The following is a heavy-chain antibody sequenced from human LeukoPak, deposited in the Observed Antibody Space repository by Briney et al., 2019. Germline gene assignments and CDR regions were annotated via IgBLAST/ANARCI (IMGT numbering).Heavy chain of an antibody. V-gene: IGHV3-30*02. Sequence: PGGSLRLSCAASGFTFISHGMHWVRQAPGKGLEWVAFIRYDGSNTYYADSVKGRFTISRDNSKNTLYLQMNSLRAEDTAVYYCAKNTCLGTSCYSSMDVWGKGTTVTVSS. D-gene: IGHD2-2*01. CDR3: AKNTCLGTSCYSSMDV. J-gene: IGHJ6*03. CDR2: IRYDGSNT. CDR1: GFTFISHG.